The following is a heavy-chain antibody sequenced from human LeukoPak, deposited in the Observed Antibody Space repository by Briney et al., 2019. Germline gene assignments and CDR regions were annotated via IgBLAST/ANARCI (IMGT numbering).Heavy chain of an antibody. J-gene: IGHJ4*02. V-gene: IGHV4-38-2*02. CDR1: GYSISSGYF. CDR2: IHHSGST. Sequence: SETLSLTCTVSGYSISSGYFWGWIRQPPGKGLEWIGSIHHSGSTYHNPSLKSRVTISVDTSKNQFSLKLSSVTAADTAVYYCVRDVDYWGQGTLVTVSS. CDR3: VRDVDY.